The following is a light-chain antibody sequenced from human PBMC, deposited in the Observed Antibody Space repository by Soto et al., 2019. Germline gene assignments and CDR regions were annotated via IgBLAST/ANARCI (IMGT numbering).Light chain of an antibody. CDR2: DAS. Sequence: DIQMTQAPSTLSASIGDRVTITCRASQGITTFLAWYQQKPGKAPQILIYDASKLEPGVPSRLSGGGSGTEFTLTISSLQPDDFATYYCQQYSTYPRTFGGGIMVEIK. CDR1: QGITTF. V-gene: IGKV1-5*01. J-gene: IGKJ4*01. CDR3: QQYSTYPRT.